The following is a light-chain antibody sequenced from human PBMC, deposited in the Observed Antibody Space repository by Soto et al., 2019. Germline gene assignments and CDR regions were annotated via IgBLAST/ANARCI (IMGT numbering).Light chain of an antibody. CDR2: TAS. CDR3: QQSFTAPWT. Sequence: DIQMTQSPSSLSASVGDRVTITCRASQSISTFLNWYQQKPGKAPNLLIYTASTLHGGVPSRFSGSGSGTDFTLTINSLQPEDFATYYCQQSFTAPWTFGQGTRVEIK. V-gene: IGKV1-39*01. J-gene: IGKJ1*01. CDR1: QSISTF.